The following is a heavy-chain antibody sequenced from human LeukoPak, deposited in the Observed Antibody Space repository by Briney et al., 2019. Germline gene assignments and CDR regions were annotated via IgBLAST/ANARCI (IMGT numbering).Heavy chain of an antibody. V-gene: IGHV3-48*01. D-gene: IGHD6-13*01. CDR1: GFTFSSYS. J-gene: IGHJ5*02. CDR2: ISSSSSTI. Sequence: GGSLRLSCAASGFTFSSYSMNWVRQAPGKGLEWVSYISSSSSTIYYADSVKCRFTISRDNAKNSLYLQMNSLRAEDTAVYYCARDPSSSWYGTNWFDPWGQGTLVTVSS. CDR3: ARDPSSSWYGTNWFDP.